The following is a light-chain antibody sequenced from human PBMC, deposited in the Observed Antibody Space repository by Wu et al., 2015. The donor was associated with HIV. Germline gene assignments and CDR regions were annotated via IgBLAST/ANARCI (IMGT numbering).Light chain of an antibody. V-gene: IGKV3-20*01. J-gene: IGKJ1*01. Sequence: IVLTQSPGSVSVSPGERATLSCRASESVDANYLVWYQQKPGQAPTLLIYSASNRATGIPDRFSGSRSGADFTLTISRVESEDFAVYYCQQYGHSPWTFGLGTKVEIK. CDR1: ESVDANY. CDR3: QQYGHSPWT. CDR2: SAS.